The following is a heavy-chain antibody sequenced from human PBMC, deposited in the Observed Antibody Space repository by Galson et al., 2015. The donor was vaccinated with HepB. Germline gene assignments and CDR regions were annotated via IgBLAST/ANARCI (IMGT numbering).Heavy chain of an antibody. CDR3: AKDPYLYSALAGTMAGFDY. CDR2: ISYDGSNK. CDR1: GFTFSNYG. V-gene: IGHV3-30*18. Sequence: SLRLSCAASGFTFSNYGMHWVRQAPGKGLEWVAVISYDGSNKYYADSVKGRFTISRDNSKNTLYLQMNSLRAEDTALCYCAKDPYLYSALAGTMAGFDYWGQGTLVTGSS. J-gene: IGHJ4*02. D-gene: IGHD6-19*01.